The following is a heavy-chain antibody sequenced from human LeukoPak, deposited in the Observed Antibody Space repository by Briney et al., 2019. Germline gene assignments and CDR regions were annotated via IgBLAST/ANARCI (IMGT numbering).Heavy chain of an antibody. Sequence: GASEKVSCKASGGTFTSYAISWVRQAPGQGLEWMGGIIPIFGTANYAQKFQGRVTITADESTSTAYMELSSLRSEDTAVYYCARERRIGHYYYYYMDVWGKGTTVTISS. CDR3: ARERRIGHYYYYYMDV. CDR1: GGTFTSYA. V-gene: IGHV1-69*13. D-gene: IGHD2/OR15-2a*01. CDR2: IIPIFGTA. J-gene: IGHJ6*03.